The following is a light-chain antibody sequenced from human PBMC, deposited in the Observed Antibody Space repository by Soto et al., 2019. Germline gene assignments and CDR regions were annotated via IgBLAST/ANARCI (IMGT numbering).Light chain of an antibody. CDR3: QQRRNWPIT. J-gene: IGKJ5*01. CDR1: QSVRSSY. CDR2: GAS. Sequence: EIVLTQSPGTLSLSPGERATLSCRASQSVRSSYLAWYQQKPGQAPRLLIYGASSRATGIPDRFSGSGSGTDFTLTISRLEPEDFAVYYCQQRRNWPITFGQGTRLEI. V-gene: IGKV3D-20*02.